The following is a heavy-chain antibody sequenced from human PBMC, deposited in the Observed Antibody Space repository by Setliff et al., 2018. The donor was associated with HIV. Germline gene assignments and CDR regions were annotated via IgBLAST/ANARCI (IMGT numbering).Heavy chain of an antibody. D-gene: IGHD6-13*01. CDR3: VRGLAAAGGYAMDV. CDR1: GFTFSSYA. CDR2: ISYDGRMK. Sequence: LRLSCAASGFTFSSYAMHWVRQAPGKGLEWVAVISYDGRMKDYADSVKGRFTVSRDNSKNTLSLQMNSLRAEDTAVYYCVRGLAAAGGYAMDVWGRGTTVTVSS. V-gene: IGHV3-30*04. J-gene: IGHJ6*02.